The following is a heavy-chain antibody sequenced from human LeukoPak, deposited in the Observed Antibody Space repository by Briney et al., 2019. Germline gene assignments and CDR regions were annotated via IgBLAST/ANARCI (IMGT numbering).Heavy chain of an antibody. J-gene: IGHJ4*02. CDR2: IRYDGSNK. CDR3: AKEFLPYYYDSSGYYGFAY. V-gene: IGHV3-30*02. Sequence: GGSLRLSCAASGFTFSSYGMHWVRQAPGKGLEWVAFIRYDGSNKYYADSVKGRFTISRDNSKNTLYLQMNSLRAEDTAVYYCAKEFLPYYYDSSGYYGFAYWGQGTLVTVSS. CDR1: GFTFSSYG. D-gene: IGHD3-22*01.